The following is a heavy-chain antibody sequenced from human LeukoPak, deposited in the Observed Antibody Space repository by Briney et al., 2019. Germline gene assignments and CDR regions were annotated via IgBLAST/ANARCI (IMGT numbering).Heavy chain of an antibody. CDR3: ARISFPYYYYGMDV. D-gene: IGHD2/OR15-2a*01. CDR1: GFTFSSYA. CDR2: IKQDGSEK. J-gene: IGHJ6*02. Sequence: GGSLRLSCAASGFTFSSYAMSWVRQAPGKGLEWVANIKQDGSEKYYVDSVKGRFTISRDNAKNSLYLQMNSLRAEDTAVYYCARISFPYYYYGMDVWGQGTTVTVSS. V-gene: IGHV3-7*03.